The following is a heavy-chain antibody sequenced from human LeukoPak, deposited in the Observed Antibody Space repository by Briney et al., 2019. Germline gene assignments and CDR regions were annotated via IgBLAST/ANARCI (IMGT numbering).Heavy chain of an antibody. CDR2: ISGSGGST. J-gene: IGHJ4*02. Sequence: HSGGSLRLSCAASGFTFSSYAMSWVRQAPGKGLEWVSAISGSGGSTYYADSVKGRFTISRDNSKNTLYLQMNSLRAEDTAVYYCARGGRSVVPAAMVDYWGQGTLVTVSS. CDR1: GFTFSSYA. V-gene: IGHV3-23*01. D-gene: IGHD2-2*01. CDR3: ARGGRSVVPAAMVDY.